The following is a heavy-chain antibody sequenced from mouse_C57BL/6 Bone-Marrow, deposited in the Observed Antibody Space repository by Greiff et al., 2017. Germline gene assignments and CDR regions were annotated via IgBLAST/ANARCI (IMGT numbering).Heavy chain of an antibody. V-gene: IGHV14-4*01. CDR1: GFNIKDYY. D-gene: IGHD1-1*02. J-gene: IGHJ2*01. CDR2: IDPENGDT. CDR3: TKELLCGDFDY. Sequence: EVQLQQSGAELVRPGASVKLSCTASGFNIKDYYMHWVKQRPEQGLEWIGWIDPENGDTESASKFQGKATLTADTSSPTAYLQLRSLTSEDTAVYYCTKELLCGDFDYWGQGTTLTVSS.